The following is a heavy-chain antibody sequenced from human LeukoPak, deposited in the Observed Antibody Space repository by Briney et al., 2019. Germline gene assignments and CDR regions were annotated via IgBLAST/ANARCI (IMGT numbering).Heavy chain of an antibody. Sequence: PGGSLRLSCAASGFTFRSYAMSWGRQAPGKGLEWVSEISNSGGATYYADSVRGRFTISRDNSKNTVYLKMSSLRAEDTALYYCAKAYIDGVTCCPGFWGQGTMVTVSS. V-gene: IGHV3-23*01. CDR1: GFTFRSYA. D-gene: IGHD2-8*01. CDR3: AKAYIDGVTCCPGF. J-gene: IGHJ4*02. CDR2: ISNSGGAT.